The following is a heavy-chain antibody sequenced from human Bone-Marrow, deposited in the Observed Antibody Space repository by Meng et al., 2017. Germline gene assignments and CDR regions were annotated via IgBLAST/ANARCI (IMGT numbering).Heavy chain of an antibody. CDR3: ARAGYDSSGYYPQPFDY. J-gene: IGHJ4*02. V-gene: IGHV1-3*01. Sequence: QVQLVQSGAEVKKPGASVKVSCKASGDTLTSYAMHWVRQAPGQRLEWMGWINAGNGNTKYSQRFQGRVTITRDTSASTAYMELSSLRSEDTTVYYCARAGYDSSGYYPQPFDYWGQGTRVTVSS. D-gene: IGHD3-22*01. CDR1: GDTLTSYA. CDR2: INAGNGNT.